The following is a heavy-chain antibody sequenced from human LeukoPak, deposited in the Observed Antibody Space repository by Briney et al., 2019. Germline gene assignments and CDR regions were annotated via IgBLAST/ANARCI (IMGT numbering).Heavy chain of an antibody. Sequence: PGRSLRLSCAASGFTLSSYGMHWVRQAPGKGLEWVAAISYDGSNKYYADSVKGRFTISRDNSKNTLDLQMNSLRAEDTAVYYCAKVLGAAASPNYFDYWGQGALVTVSS. V-gene: IGHV3-30*18. J-gene: IGHJ4*02. D-gene: IGHD6-13*01. CDR1: GFTLSSYG. CDR2: ISYDGSNK. CDR3: AKVLGAAASPNYFDY.